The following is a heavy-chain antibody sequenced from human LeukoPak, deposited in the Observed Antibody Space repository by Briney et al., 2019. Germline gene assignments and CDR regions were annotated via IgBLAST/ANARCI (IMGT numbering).Heavy chain of an antibody. CDR1: GFTFSSYW. CDR3: ARLGSGNRLYYFDY. Sequence: GGSLRLSCAASGFTFSSYWMHWVRQAPGKGLVWVSRINSDGSSTSYADSVKGRFTISRDNAKNTLYLQVNSLRAEDTAVYYRARLGSGNRLYYFDYWGQGTLVTVSS. J-gene: IGHJ4*02. D-gene: IGHD1-26*01. CDR2: INSDGSST. V-gene: IGHV3-74*01.